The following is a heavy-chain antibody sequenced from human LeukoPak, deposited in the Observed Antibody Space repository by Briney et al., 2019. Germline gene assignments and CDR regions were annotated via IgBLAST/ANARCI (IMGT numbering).Heavy chain of an antibody. J-gene: IGHJ6*03. D-gene: IGHD2-2*01. CDR2: IYYSGST. Sequence: KASETLSLTCTVSGGSISSYYWSWIRQPPGKGLEWIGYIYYSGSTNYNPSLKSRVTISVDTSKNQFSLRLSSVTAADTAVYYCARGVVVPAARTHYYYYMDVWGKGTTVTISS. CDR1: GGSISSYY. CDR3: ARGVVVPAARTHYYYYMDV. V-gene: IGHV4-59*08.